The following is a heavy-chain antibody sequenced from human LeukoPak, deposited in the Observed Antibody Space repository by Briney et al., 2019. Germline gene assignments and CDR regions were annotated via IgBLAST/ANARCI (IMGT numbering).Heavy chain of an antibody. Sequence: PSGTLSLTCAVSGGSISSSNWWSWVRQPPGKGLEWIGEVYHSGSTNNNPSLKSRVTISIDKSKHQFSLKLTSVTAADTAVYYCAGGDYSSSFDFWAKGQWSPSLQ. D-gene: IGHD6-13*01. CDR1: GGSISSSNW. CDR3: AGGDYSSSFDF. V-gene: IGHV4-4*02. J-gene: IGHJ3*01. CDR2: VYHSGST.